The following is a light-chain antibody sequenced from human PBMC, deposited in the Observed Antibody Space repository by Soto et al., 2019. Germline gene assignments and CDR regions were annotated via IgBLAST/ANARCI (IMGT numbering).Light chain of an antibody. Sequence: QSVLTQPASVSGSPGQSITISCTGTSSDVGGYNYVSWYQQHPGKAPKPMIYEVSNRPSGVSDRFSGSKSGNTASLTISGLQAEDEADYYCISYTSSSTLVFGGGTKLTVL. CDR3: ISYTSSSTLV. CDR2: EVS. V-gene: IGLV2-14*01. CDR1: SSDVGGYNY. J-gene: IGLJ3*02.